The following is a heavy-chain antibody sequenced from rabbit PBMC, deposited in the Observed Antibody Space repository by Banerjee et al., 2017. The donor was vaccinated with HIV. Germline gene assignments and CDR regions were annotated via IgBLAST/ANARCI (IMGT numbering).Heavy chain of an antibody. CDR2: IITGSGTA. CDR3: ARDRRNDGDHPLHL. J-gene: IGHJ3*01. D-gene: IGHD2-1*01. V-gene: IGHV1S7*01. CDR1: GFSFSSNYY. Sequence: QLVESGGGLVQPEGSLTLTCTASGFSFSSNYYMYWVRQAPGKGLEWIGCIITGSGTAYYANWVNGRFTISSDNAQNTVYLQLNSLTAADTATYFCARDRRNDGDHPLHLWGQGTLVTVS.